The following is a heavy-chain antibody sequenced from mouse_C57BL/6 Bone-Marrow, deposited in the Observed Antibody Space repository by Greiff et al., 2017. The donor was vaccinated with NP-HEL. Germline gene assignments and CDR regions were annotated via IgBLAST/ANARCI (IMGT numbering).Heavy chain of an antibody. J-gene: IGHJ4*01. CDR2: IRNKANNHAT. D-gene: IGHD3-2*02. CDR1: GFTFSDAW. Sequence: EVMLVESGGGLVQPGGSMKLSCAASGFTFSDAWMDWVRQSPEKGLEWVAEIRNKANNHATYYAESVKGRFTISRDDSKSSVYLQMNSLRAEDTGIYYCTLDSSGFPYYAMDYWGQGTSVTVSS. CDR3: TLDSSGFPYYAMDY. V-gene: IGHV6-6*01.